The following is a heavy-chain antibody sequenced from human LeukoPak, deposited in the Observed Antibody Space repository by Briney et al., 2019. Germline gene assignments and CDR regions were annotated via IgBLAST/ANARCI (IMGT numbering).Heavy chain of an antibody. J-gene: IGHJ4*02. CDR3: ARTVLRYFDWFDY. Sequence: ASVKVSCKASGYTFTGYYMHWVRQAPGQGLEWMGWINPNSGGTNYAQKVQGRVTMTRDTSISTAYMELSRLRSDDTAVYYCARTVLRYFDWFDYWGQGTLVTVSS. CDR2: INPNSGGT. D-gene: IGHD3-9*01. V-gene: IGHV1-2*02. CDR1: GYTFTGYY.